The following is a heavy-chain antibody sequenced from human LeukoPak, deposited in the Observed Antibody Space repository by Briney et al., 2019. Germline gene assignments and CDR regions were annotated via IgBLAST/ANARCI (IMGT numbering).Heavy chain of an antibody. V-gene: IGHV4-59*01. D-gene: IGHD2/OR15-2a*01. CDR2: IHYTGNT. CDR1: GVSISSSY. CDR3: AKYGQYNFDY. J-gene: IGHJ4*02. Sequence: SETLSLNCTVSGVSISSSYWSWIRQPPGEGLEWIRLIHYTGNTNHNPSLKNRVTITVDTSKNQFSLKLSSVTAADTAIYYCAKYGQYNFDYWGQGTLVTASS.